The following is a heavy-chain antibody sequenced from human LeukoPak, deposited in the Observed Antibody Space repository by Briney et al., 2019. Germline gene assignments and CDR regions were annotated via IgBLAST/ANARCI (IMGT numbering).Heavy chain of an antibody. J-gene: IGHJ5*02. V-gene: IGHV1-18*01. CDR1: GYTFTSYG. CDR3: ARVLGPTMVRGVISWFDP. D-gene: IGHD3-10*01. Sequence: ASVTVSCTASGYTFTSYGISWVRQAPGQGLEWMGWISAYNGNTNYAQKLQGRVTMTTDTSTSTAYMELRSLRSDDTAVYYCARVLGPTMVRGVISWFDPWGQGTLVTVSS. CDR2: ISAYNGNT.